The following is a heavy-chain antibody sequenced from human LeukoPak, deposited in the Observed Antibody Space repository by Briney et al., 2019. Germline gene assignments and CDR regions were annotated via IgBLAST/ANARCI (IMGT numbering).Heavy chain of an antibody. V-gene: IGHV5-51*01. CDR3: ARLPQDYYCHGMDV. CDR1: GYDFSTYW. D-gene: IGHD2-15*01. CDR2: IYPGDSDT. J-gene: IGHJ6*02. Sequence: GESLKISCQASGYDFSTYWIGWVRQMPGKGLEWMGIIYPGDSDTKYSPSFEGQVFISADKSIRSAYLQWTSLKTSDTAVYYCARLPQDYYCHGMDVWGQGTTVSVS.